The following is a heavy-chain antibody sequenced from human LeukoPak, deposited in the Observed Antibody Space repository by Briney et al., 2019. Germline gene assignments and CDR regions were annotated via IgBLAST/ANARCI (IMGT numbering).Heavy chain of an antibody. V-gene: IGHV4-30-4*01. Sequence: SETLSLTCTVSGGSISSGDYYWSWIRQPPGKGLEWIGYIYYSGSTYYNPSLKSRVTISVDTSKNQFSLKLSSVTAADTAVYYCARDLGITIFGYFDYWGQGTLVTVSS. CDR1: GGSISSGDYY. J-gene: IGHJ4*02. D-gene: IGHD3-3*01. CDR3: ARDLGITIFGYFDY. CDR2: IYYSGST.